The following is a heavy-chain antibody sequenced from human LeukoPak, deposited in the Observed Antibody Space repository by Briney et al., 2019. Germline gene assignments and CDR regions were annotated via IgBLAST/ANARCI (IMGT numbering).Heavy chain of an antibody. CDR2: ISWNSGSI. D-gene: IGHD6-13*01. Sequence: GGSLRLSCIASDFSFSDSWMTWVRKAPGKGLEWVSGISWNSGSIGYADSVKGRFTISRDNAKNSLYLQMNSLRAEDMALYYCAKAAAAGTFGYFDYWGQGTLVTVSS. CDR3: AKAAAAGTFGYFDY. V-gene: IGHV3-9*03. J-gene: IGHJ4*02. CDR1: DFSFSDSW.